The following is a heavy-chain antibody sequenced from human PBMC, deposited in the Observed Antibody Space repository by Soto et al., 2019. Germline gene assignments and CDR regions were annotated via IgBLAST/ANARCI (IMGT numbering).Heavy chain of an antibody. CDR1: GYTFTSYA. J-gene: IGHJ4*02. CDR3: ARDLQADY. Sequence: QVQLVQSGAEVKKPGASVKVSCKVSGYTFTSYAMHWVRQAPGQRREWMGWINAGPGNTKYSKKFQGRVTITRDTSASTAYMELSSLRSEDTPVYYCARDLQADYWVQGTLVTVSS. V-gene: IGHV1-3*01. CDR2: INAGPGNT.